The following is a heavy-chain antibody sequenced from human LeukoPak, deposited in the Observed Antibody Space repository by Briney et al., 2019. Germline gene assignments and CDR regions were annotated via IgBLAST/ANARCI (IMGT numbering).Heavy chain of an antibody. D-gene: IGHD1-26*01. CDR2: IYYSGST. Sequence: PSETLSLTCSVSGGSITYSHYYWGWVRQPPGKGLEWIGGIYYSGSTYYNPSLKSRVTISVDTSRNEFSLRLSSVTAADTAVYYCARRRGSGSYQYFDYWGQGTLVTVSS. V-gene: IGHV4-39*01. CDR1: GGSITYSHYY. J-gene: IGHJ4*02. CDR3: ARRRGSGSYQYFDY.